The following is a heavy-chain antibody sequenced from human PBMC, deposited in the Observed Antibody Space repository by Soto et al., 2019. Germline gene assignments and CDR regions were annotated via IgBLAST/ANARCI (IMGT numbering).Heavy chain of an antibody. D-gene: IGHD3-22*01. Sequence: GESLKISCKGSGYSFTSYWIGWVRQMPGKGLEWMGIIYPGDSDTRYSPSFQGQVTISADKSISTAYLQWSSLKASDTAMYYCASLPSHYDDPSEFVTSWGQEPLVTVPS. CDR1: GYSFTSYW. CDR3: ASLPSHYDDPSEFVTS. CDR2: IYPGDSDT. V-gene: IGHV5-51*01. J-gene: IGHJ5*02.